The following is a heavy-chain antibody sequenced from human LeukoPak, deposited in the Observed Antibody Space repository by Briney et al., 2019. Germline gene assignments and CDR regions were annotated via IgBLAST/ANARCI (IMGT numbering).Heavy chain of an antibody. D-gene: IGHD6-19*01. Sequence: PSETLSLTCAVYGGSFSGYYWSWIRQPPGKGLEWIGEINHSGGTNYNPSLKSRVTISVDTSKNQFSLKLSSVTAADTAVYYCARLGGSGWRLYYYYYMDVWGKGTTVTISS. J-gene: IGHJ6*03. CDR1: GGSFSGYY. CDR3: ARLGGSGWRLYYYYYMDV. V-gene: IGHV4-34*01. CDR2: INHSGGT.